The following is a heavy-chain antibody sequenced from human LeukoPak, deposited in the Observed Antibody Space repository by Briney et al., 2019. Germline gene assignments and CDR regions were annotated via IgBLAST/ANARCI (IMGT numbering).Heavy chain of an antibody. CDR1: GFTVSSNY. V-gene: IGHV3-66*01. CDR3: ARGVVGAEITDY. Sequence: GGSLRLSCAASGFTVSSNYMSWVRQAPGKGLEWVSVIYSGGSTYYADSVKGRFTISRDNSKNTLYLQMNSLRAEDTAVYYCARGVVGAEITDYWGQGTLVTVSS. CDR2: IYSGGST. D-gene: IGHD1-26*01. J-gene: IGHJ4*02.